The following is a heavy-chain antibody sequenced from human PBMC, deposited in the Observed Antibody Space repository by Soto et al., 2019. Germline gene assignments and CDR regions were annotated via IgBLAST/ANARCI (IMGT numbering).Heavy chain of an antibody. D-gene: IGHD2-15*01. CDR3: ARGGVVVDLRVKYDYGLDA. CDR1: GGTFSSYV. V-gene: IGHV1-69*12. CDR2: IIPIFGTT. Sequence: HVQLVQSGAEVKKPGSSVKVSCKASGGTFSSYVINWVRQAPGEGLEWMGGIIPIFGTTNYAQKFQGRATITADESTRTAYMDLSGLRSEDTAVYYCARGGVVVDLRVKYDYGLDAWGQGTTVTVSS. J-gene: IGHJ6*02.